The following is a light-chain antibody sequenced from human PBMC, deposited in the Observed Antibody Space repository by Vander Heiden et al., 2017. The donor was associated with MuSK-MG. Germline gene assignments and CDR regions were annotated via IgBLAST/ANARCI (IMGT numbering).Light chain of an antibody. J-gene: IGKJ1*01. CDR1: QSVLYSSNNKNY. CDR3: QQDDSTPWT. V-gene: IGKV4-1*01. CDR2: WAS. Sequence: RATINCKSSQSVLYSSNNKNYLAWYQQKPGQPPKLLIYWASTRESGVPDRFSGSGSGKDLTLTISSLQAEDVAVYYCQQDDSTPWTFGQGTKVEIK.